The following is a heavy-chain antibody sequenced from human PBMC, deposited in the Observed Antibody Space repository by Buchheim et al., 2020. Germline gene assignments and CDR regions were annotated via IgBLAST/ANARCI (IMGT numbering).Heavy chain of an antibody. V-gene: IGHV4-4*02. CDR3: ARRESSSWYSYYYYGMDV. CDR2: IYHSGST. D-gene: IGHD6-13*01. CDR1: GGSISSSNW. Sequence: QVQLQESGPGLVKPSGTLSLTCAVSGGSISSSNWWSWVRQPPGKGLEWIGEIYHSGSTNYNPSLKSQVTISVEKSKNQFSLKLSSVTAADTAVYYCARRESSSWYSYYYYGMDVWGQGTT. J-gene: IGHJ6*02.